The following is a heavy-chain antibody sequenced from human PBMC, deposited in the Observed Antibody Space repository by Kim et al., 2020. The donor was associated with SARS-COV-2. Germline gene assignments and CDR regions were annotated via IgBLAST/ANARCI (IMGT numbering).Heavy chain of an antibody. CDR3: AREMQLLGIFVGMDV. J-gene: IGHJ6*02. CDR1: GFTFSSYS. CDR2: ISSSSSTI. V-gene: IGHV3-48*02. Sequence: GGSLRLSCAASGFTFSSYSMNWVRQAPGKGLEWVSYISSSSSTIYYADSVKGRFTISRDNAKNSLYLQMNSLRDEDTAVYYCAREMQLLGIFVGMDVWGQGATVTVS. D-gene: IGHD6-19*01.